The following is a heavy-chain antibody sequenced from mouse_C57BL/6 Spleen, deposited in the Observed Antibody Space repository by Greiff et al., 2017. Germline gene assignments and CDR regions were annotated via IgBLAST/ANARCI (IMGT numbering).Heavy chain of an antibody. V-gene: IGHV1-53*01. CDR3: ASGYAPDY. CDR2: INPSNGGT. J-gene: IGHJ2*01. Sequence: QVQLQQPGTELVKPGASVKLSCKASGYTFTSYWMHWVKQRPGQGLEWIGYINPSNGGTNYNEKFKGQATLTVDKSSSTAYMQLSSLTSEDSAVYDCASGYAPDYWGQGTTLTVSS. CDR1: GYTFTSYW.